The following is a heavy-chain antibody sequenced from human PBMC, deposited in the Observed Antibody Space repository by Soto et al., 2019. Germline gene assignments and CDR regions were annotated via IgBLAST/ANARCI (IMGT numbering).Heavy chain of an antibody. CDR2: IKTDGSST. Sequence: PGGSLRLSCAASGFTFSSYWMHWVRQVPGEGLVWVSRIKTDGSSTSYADSVKGRFTISRDNAKNTMYLQMNNLGAEDTAVYYCARVGVGHYEFDYWGQGTLVNVAS. CDR3: ARVGVGHYEFDY. D-gene: IGHD3-16*01. CDR1: GFTFSSYW. J-gene: IGHJ4*02. V-gene: IGHV3-74*01.